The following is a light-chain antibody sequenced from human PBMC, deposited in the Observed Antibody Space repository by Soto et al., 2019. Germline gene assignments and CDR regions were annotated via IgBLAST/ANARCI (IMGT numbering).Light chain of an antibody. J-gene: IGLJ1*01. CDR3: NSYVGSNNYA. CDR1: ASDIGRYNY. V-gene: IGLV2-8*01. CDR2: EVT. Sequence: QSALTQPPSASGSPGQSVTISCIGTASDIGRYNYVSWYQHHPGKAPKLIIYEVTKRPSGVPDRFSGSKSGNTASLTVSGLQADDEADYYCNSYVGSNNYAFGTGTKVTV.